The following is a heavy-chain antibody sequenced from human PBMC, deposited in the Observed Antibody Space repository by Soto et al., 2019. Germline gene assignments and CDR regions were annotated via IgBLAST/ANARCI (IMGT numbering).Heavy chain of an antibody. V-gene: IGHV1-8*01. CDR1: GYTFTSYD. CDR2: MNPNSGNT. CDR3: ARERNDILTGYYRWFDP. Sequence: ASVKVSCKASGYTFTSYDINWVRQATGQGLEWMGWMNPNSGNTGYAQKFQGRVTMTRDTSTSTVYMELSSLRSEDTAVYYCARERNDILTGYYRWFDPWGQGTLVTVSS. J-gene: IGHJ5*02. D-gene: IGHD3-9*01.